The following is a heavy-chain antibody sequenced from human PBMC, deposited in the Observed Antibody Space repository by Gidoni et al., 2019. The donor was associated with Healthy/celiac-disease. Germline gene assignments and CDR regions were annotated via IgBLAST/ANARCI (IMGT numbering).Heavy chain of an antibody. V-gene: IGHV3-21*01. CDR1: GFTFSSYS. CDR3: ARGGHYYDSSGYTGYGMDV. D-gene: IGHD3-22*01. Sequence: EVQLVESGGGLVKPGGSLRLSCAASGFTFSSYSMNWVRQAPGKGLEWVSSISSSSSYIYYADSVKGRFTISRDNAKNSLYLQMNSLRAEDTAVYYCARGGHYYDSSGYTGYGMDVWGQGTTVTVSS. J-gene: IGHJ6*02. CDR2: ISSSSSYI.